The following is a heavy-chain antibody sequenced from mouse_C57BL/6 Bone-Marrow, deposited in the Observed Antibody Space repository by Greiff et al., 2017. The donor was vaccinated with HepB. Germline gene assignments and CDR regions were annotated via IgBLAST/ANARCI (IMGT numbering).Heavy chain of an antibody. J-gene: IGHJ2*01. CDR1: GFTFSSYG. CDR2: ISSGGSYT. CDR3: ARHVYYGNLDY. D-gene: IGHD2-1*01. Sequence: EVKLMESGGDLVKPGGSLKLSCAASGFTFSSYGMSWVRQTPDKRLEWVATISSGGSYTYYPDSVKGRFTISRDNAKNTLYLQMSSLKSEDTAMYYCARHVYYGNLDYWGQGTTLTVSS. V-gene: IGHV5-6*01.